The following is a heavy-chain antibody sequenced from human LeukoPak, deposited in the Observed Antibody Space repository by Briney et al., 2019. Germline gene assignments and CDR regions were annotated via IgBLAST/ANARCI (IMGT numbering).Heavy chain of an antibody. CDR2: MNPNSGNT. Sequence: ASVKVSCKASGYTFTSYDINWVRQATGQGLEWMGWMNPNSGNTGYAQKFQGRVTMTRNTSISTAYMELSSLRSEDTAVYYCARGYSRQLWLIYYYYMDVWGKGTTVIISS. D-gene: IGHD5-18*01. V-gene: IGHV1-8*01. CDR1: GYTFTSYD. CDR3: ARGYSRQLWLIYYYYMDV. J-gene: IGHJ6*03.